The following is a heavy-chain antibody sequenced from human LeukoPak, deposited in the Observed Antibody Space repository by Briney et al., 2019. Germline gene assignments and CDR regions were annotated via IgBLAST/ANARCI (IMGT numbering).Heavy chain of an antibody. CDR1: GFTFDTAW. CDR3: AKPDIVVVVAATGFDY. Sequence: GGSLRLSCAASGFTFDTAWMNWVRQAPGKGLEWVGRIKSKIDGGTTDYAAPVKGRFTISRDDSKSTLYLQMNSLRAEDTAVYYCAKPDIVVVVAATGFDYWGQGTLVTVSS. CDR2: IKSKIDGGTT. D-gene: IGHD2-15*01. V-gene: IGHV3-15*07. J-gene: IGHJ4*02.